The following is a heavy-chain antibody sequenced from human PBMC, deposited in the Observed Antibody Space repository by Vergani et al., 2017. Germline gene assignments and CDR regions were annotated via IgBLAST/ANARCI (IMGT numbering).Heavy chain of an antibody. CDR2: IDPSDSYT. CDR3: ARWVDYTSYYYYGMDV. Sequence: EVQLVQSGAEVKKPGESLKISCKGAGYSFTSYWISWVRQMPGKGLEWMGRIDPSDSYTNDSPSFQGHVTISADKSISTAYLQWSSLKASNTAMYYCARWVDYTSYYYYGMDVWGQGTTVTVSS. CDR1: GYSFTSYW. V-gene: IGHV5-10-1*01. D-gene: IGHD4-11*01. J-gene: IGHJ6*02.